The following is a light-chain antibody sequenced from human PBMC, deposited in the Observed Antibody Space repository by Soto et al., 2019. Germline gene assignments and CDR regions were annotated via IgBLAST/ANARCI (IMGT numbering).Light chain of an antibody. CDR3: MQSIQLPLT. Sequence: DIVMTQSPLSLPVTPGEPASISCRSSQSLLHSNGYNYLDWYLQKPGQSPQLLIYLGSNRASGVPDRFSGSGSGTDFTLKISRVEAEDVGVYYCMQSIQLPLTFGQGTKVDIK. CDR2: LGS. V-gene: IGKV2-28*01. J-gene: IGKJ1*01. CDR1: QSLLHSNGYNY.